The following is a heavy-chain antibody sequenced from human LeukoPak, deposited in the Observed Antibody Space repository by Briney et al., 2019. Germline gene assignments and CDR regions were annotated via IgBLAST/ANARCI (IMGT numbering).Heavy chain of an antibody. J-gene: IGHJ2*01. V-gene: IGHV4-59*01. CDR3: ARGPLLYCSSTSCPPKYWYFHL. D-gene: IGHD2-2*01. Sequence: PSETLSLTCTVSGASISDSYWSWIRQPPGKGLEWIGYIYYSGSTNYNPSLKSRVTISVDTSKNQFSLKLSSVTAADTAVYYCARGPLLYCSSTSCPPKYWYFHLWGRGTLVTVSS. CDR1: GASISDSY. CDR2: IYYSGST.